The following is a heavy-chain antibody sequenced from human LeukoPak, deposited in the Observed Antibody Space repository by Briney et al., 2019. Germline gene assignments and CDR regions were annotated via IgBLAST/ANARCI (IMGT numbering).Heavy chain of an antibody. V-gene: IGHV4-59*01. CDR3: ASSSGWYYFDY. J-gene: IGHJ4*02. Sequence: SETLSLTCTVSGGSISSYYWSLIRQPPGKGLEWIGYIYYSGSTNYNPSLKSRVTISVDTSKNQFSLKLSSVTAADTAVYYCASSSGWYYFDYWGQGTLVTVSS. D-gene: IGHD6-19*01. CDR1: GGSISSYY. CDR2: IYYSGST.